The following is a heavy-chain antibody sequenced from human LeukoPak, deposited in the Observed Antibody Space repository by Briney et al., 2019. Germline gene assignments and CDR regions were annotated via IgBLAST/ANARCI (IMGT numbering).Heavy chain of an antibody. D-gene: IGHD2/OR15-2a*01. CDR2: INPNSGGT. Sequence: ASVKVSCKASGYTFTGYYMHWVRQAPGQGLEWMGWINPNSGGTNYAQKFQGRVTMTRDTSISTAYMELSRLRSDDTAVYYCARVSSFFEVNFDYWGQGTLVTVSS. J-gene: IGHJ4*02. CDR1: GYTFTGYY. V-gene: IGHV1-2*02. CDR3: ARVSSFFEVNFDY.